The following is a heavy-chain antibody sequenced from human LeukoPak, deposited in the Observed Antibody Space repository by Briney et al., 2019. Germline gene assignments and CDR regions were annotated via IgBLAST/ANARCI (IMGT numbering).Heavy chain of an antibody. CDR3: AKDIQAGDPTVFDY. Sequence: PGGSLRLSCAASGFTFDDYAMPWVRQAPGKGLEWVSGISWNSGSIGYADSVKGRFTISRDNAKNSLYLQMNSLRAEDTALYYCAKDIQAGDPTVFDYWGQGTLVTVSS. CDR1: GFTFDDYA. D-gene: IGHD4-17*01. CDR2: ISWNSGSI. J-gene: IGHJ4*02. V-gene: IGHV3-9*01.